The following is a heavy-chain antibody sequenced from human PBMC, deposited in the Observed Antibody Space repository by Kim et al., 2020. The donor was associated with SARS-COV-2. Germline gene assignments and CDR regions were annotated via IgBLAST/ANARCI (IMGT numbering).Heavy chain of an antibody. V-gene: IGHV4-34*01. CDR1: GGSFSGYY. CDR2: INHSGST. D-gene: IGHD3-10*01. Sequence: SETLSLTCAVYGGSFSGYYWSWIRQPPGKGLEWIGEINHSGSTNYNPSLKSRVSISVDTSKNQFSLKLSSVTAADTAVSYCARGPPGGVDVWGKGTTVT. CDR3: ARGPPGGVDV. J-gene: IGHJ6*04.